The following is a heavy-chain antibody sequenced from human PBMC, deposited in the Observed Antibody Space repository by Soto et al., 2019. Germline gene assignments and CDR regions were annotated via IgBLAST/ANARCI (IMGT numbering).Heavy chain of an antibody. J-gene: IGHJ6*02. V-gene: IGHV5-10-1*01. Sequence: LGESLKISCKGSGYSFTSYWISWVRQMPGKGLEWMGRIDPSDSYTNYSPSFQGHVTISADKSISTAYLQWSSLKASDTAMYYCVTISSSHRYYYYGMDVWGQGTTVTVSS. CDR1: GYSFTSYW. CDR2: IDPSDSYT. D-gene: IGHD6-6*01. CDR3: VTISSSHRYYYYGMDV.